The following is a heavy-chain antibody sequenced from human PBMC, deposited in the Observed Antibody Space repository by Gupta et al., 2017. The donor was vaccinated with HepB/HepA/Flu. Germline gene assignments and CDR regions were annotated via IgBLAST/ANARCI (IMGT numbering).Heavy chain of an antibody. V-gene: IGHV3-23*01. CDR3: AKDRKPSEYLGMHV. D-gene: IGHD2-2*01. CDR1: GFTFSSYA. CDR2: VSDSVGGT. Sequence: EVQLLESGGGLVQPGGYLRLSCATSGFTFSSYAMSWVRQAPGKGLEWVSIVSDSVGGTYYADSVKGRFTSSRDNSKNTVYLQMNSLRAEDTAVYYCAKDRKPSEYLGMHVWGQGTTVTVSS. J-gene: IGHJ6*02.